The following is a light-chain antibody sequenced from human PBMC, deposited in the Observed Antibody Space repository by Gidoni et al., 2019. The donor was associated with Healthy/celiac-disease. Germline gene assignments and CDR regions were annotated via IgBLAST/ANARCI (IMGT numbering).Light chain of an antibody. Sequence: QSVLTQPPSVSGAPGPRVTISCTGSSSNIGAGYDVHWYQPLPGTAPKLLIYGNSNRPAGVPDRCSGSKSGTSASLAITGLQAEDEADYYCQSYDSSLSEVFGTGTKVTVL. CDR2: GNS. V-gene: IGLV1-40*01. CDR1: SSNIGAGYD. J-gene: IGLJ1*01. CDR3: QSYDSSLSEV.